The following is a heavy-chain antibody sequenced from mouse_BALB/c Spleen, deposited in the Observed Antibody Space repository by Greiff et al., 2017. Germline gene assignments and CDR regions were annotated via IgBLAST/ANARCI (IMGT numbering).Heavy chain of an antibody. V-gene: IGHV1S41*01. CDR1: GYTFTSYW. J-gene: IGHJ4*01. Sequence: DLVKPGASVKLSCKASGYTFTSYWINWIKQRPGQGLEWIGRIAPGSGSTYYNEMFKGKATLTVDTSSSTAYIQLSSLSSEDSAVYFCAREYDYDVNDYYAMDYWGQGTSVTVSS. CDR2: IAPGSGST. CDR3: AREYDYDVNDYYAMDY. D-gene: IGHD2-4*01.